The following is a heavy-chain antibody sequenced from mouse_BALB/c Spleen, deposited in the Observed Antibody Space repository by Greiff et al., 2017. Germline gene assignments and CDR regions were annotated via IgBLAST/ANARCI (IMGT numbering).Heavy chain of an antibody. CDR1: GDSITSGY. J-gene: IGHJ4*01. D-gene: IGHD2-1*01. V-gene: IGHV3-8*02. CDR2: ISYSGST. CDR3: ARGDGNYDYAMDY. Sequence: VQLKESGPSLVKPSQTLSLTCSVTGDSITSGYWNWIRKFPGNKLEYMGYISYSGSTYYNPSLKSRISITRDTSKNQYYLQLNSVTTEDTATYYCARGDGNYDYAMDYWGQGTSVTVSS.